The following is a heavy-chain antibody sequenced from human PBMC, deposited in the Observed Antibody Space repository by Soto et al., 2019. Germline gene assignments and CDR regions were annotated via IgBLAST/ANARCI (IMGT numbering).Heavy chain of an antibody. CDR2: IDYNEINQ. V-gene: IGHV3-30*02. D-gene: IGHD2-8*02. J-gene: IGHJ4*02. CDR1: GFAFSNYG. CDR3: ARDFCPGNTCSDL. Sequence: GGSLRLSCVASGFAFSNYGMHLVRQSPGKGLEWVACIDYNEINQYYIDPVKGRFTISREQSKNTLYLQMNSLRAEETAVYYCARDFCPGNTCSDLWGQGGMVTVSS.